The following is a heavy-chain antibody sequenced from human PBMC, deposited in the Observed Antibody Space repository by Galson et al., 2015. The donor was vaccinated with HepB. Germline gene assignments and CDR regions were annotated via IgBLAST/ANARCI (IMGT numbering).Heavy chain of an antibody. J-gene: IGHJ3*02. V-gene: IGHV3-23*01. CDR3: AKGTAVQLWPHAFDI. CDR1: GFTFSSYA. Sequence: SLRLSCAASGFTFSSYAMSWVRQAPGKGLEWVSAISGSGGSTYYADSVKGRFTISRDNSKNTLYLQMNSLSAEDTAVYYCAKGTAVQLWPHAFDIWGQGTMVTVSS. CDR2: ISGSGGST. D-gene: IGHD5-18*01.